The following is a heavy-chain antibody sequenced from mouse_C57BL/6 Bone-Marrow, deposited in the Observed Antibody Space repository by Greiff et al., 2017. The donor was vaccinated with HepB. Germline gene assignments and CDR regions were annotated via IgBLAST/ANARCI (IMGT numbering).Heavy chain of an antibody. Sequence: DVKLVESGPGLVKPSQSLSLTCSVTGYSITSGYYWNWIRQFPGNKLEWMGYISYDGSNNYNPSLKNRISITRDTSKNQFFLKLNSVTTEDTATYYCATRNYFDYWGQGTTLTVSS. CDR3: ATRNYFDY. CDR2: ISYDGSN. J-gene: IGHJ2*01. V-gene: IGHV3-6*01. CDR1: GYSITSGYY.